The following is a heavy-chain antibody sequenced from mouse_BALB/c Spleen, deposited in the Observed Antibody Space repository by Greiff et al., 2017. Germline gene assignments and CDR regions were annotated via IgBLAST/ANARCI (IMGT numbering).Heavy chain of an antibody. V-gene: IGHV1S137*01. CDR1: GYTFTDYA. CDR2: ISTYYGDA. CDR3: ARSHYGSNPAWFAY. Sequence: QVQLQQSGAELVRPGVSVKISCKGSGYTFTDYAMHWVKQSHAKSLEWIGVISTYYGDASYNQKFKGKATMTVDKSSSTAYMELARLTSEDSAIYYCARSHYGSNPAWFAYWGQGTLVTVSA. J-gene: IGHJ3*01. D-gene: IGHD1-1*01.